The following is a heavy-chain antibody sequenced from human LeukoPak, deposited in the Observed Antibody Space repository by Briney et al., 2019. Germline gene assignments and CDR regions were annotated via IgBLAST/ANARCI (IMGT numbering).Heavy chain of an antibody. V-gene: IGHV3-15*01. J-gene: IGHJ4*02. CDR3: TTGNVEMATSFDY. D-gene: IGHD5-24*01. Sequence: GGSLRLSCAASGFTFSNAWMSWVRQAPGKGLEWVGRIKSKTDGGTTDYAAPVKGRFTISRDDSKNTLYLQMNSLKTEDTAVYYCTTGNVEMATSFDYWGQGTLVTASS. CDR2: IKSKTDGGTT. CDR1: GFTFSNAW.